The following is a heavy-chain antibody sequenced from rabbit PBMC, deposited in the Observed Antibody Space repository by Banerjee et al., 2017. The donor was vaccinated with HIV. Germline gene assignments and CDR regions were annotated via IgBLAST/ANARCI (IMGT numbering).Heavy chain of an antibody. CDR3: ARDLAGVTGWNFGL. V-gene: IGHV1S45*01. J-gene: IGHJ4*01. CDR2: IDTNTGKT. CDR1: GFSFSSYYY. Sequence: QEQLEESGGDLVKPGASLTLTCTASGFSFSSYYYMYWVRQAPGKGLEWIGFIDTNTGKTFYASWAKGRFTISKTSPTTVTLQMTSLTVADTATYFCARDLAGVTGWNFGLWGPGTLVTVS. D-gene: IGHD4-1*01.